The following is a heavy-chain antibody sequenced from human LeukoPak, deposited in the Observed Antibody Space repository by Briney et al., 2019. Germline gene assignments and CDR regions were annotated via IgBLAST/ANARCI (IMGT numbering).Heavy chain of an antibody. Sequence: GGSLRLSCAASGFTASSNYMSWVRQAPGKGLEWVSVIYSGGSTYYADSVKGRFTISRDNSKNTLYLQMNSLRAEDTAVYYCARAPWGRSGTTAIDYWGQGTLVTVSS. CDR3: ARAPWGRSGTTAIDY. CDR1: GFTASSNY. J-gene: IGHJ4*02. V-gene: IGHV3-66*01. D-gene: IGHD1-1*01. CDR2: IYSGGST.